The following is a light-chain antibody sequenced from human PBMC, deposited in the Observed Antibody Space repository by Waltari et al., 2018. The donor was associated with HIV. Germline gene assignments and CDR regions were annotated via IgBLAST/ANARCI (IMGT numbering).Light chain of an antibody. J-gene: IGLJ2*01. CDR3: TSYISSAAPE. CDR2: EIS. CDR1: GSDLRDYNS. V-gene: IGLV2-14*01. Sequence: QSALTQPASVSGSPGQSITISCTGTGSDLRDYNSVSWYQHHPGKAPKVVIYEISNRPSWVSSRLSGSISAHTASLTSSGLQAEDEADYFCTSYISSAAPEFGGGTKVTVL.